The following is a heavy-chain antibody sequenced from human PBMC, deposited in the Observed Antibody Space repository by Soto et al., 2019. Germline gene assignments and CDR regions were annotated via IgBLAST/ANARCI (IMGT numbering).Heavy chain of an antibody. CDR2: ISAYNDNT. V-gene: IGHV1-18*01. CDR3: ARGGHIAVVTASFDY. J-gene: IGHJ4*02. Sequence: ASVKVSCKASGFTFTTYAISWVRQAPGQGLEWMGWISAYNDNTNYAQKLLGRVTMTTDTSTTTAFMELRSLRSDDTAVYYCARGGHIAVVTASFDYWGQGTLVTVSS. CDR1: GFTFTTYA. D-gene: IGHD2-21*02.